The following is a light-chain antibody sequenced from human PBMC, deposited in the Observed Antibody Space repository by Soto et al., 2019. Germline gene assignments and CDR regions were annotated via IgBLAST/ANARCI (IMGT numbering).Light chain of an antibody. Sequence: EIVMTQTPLSSSVTLGQPASISCKSSQGLVFSDGKTYLSWLQQRPGQPPRLLIYQISNRLSGVPDRLSGSRAGTDFTLQISRVEAEDVGLYYCMQFTQLPYTFGQGTKLEIK. CDR2: QIS. V-gene: IGKV2-24*01. J-gene: IGKJ2*01. CDR1: QGLVFSDGKTY. CDR3: MQFTQLPYT.